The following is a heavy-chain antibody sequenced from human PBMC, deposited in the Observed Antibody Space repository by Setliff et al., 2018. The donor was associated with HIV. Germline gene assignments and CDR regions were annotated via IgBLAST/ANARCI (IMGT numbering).Heavy chain of an antibody. CDR1: GFMFRNYA. D-gene: IGHD6-19*01. CDR3: ARENNRGWHWLDPFDY. CDR2: ISYDGSNK. Sequence: GESLKISCEASGFMFRNYAMSWVRQAPGKGLEWVAVISYDGSNKYYAESVKGRFVISRDNARNSLYLQMNSLRAEDTALYYCARENNRGWHWLDPFDYWGQGTLVTVSS. J-gene: IGHJ4*02. V-gene: IGHV3-30*03.